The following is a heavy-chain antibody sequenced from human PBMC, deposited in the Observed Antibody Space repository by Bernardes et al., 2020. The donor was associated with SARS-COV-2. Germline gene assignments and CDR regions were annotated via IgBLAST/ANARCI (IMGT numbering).Heavy chain of an antibody. J-gene: IGHJ6*02. CDR2: TYFRSKWFN. D-gene: IGHD2-2*01. Sequence: PKPSLTSTISRDSASSTSVAWRLLRQSPSTGLEWLGTTYFRSKWFNDYAVSVKSRITISPDTSKNQFSLQLKSVTPEDAGVYYCARASITVVPGPLGLGPWGYNYRGLDVWGQGTTVTVSS. V-gene: IGHV6-1*01. CDR3: ARASITVVPGPLGLGPWGYNYRGLDV. CDR1: RDSASSTSVA.